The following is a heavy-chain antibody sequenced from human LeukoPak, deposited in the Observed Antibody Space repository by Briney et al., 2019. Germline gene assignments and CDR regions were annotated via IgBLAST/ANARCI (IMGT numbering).Heavy chain of an antibody. CDR3: ARTTYYFDY. CDR2: ISYDGSNK. D-gene: IGHD1-1*01. V-gene: IGHV3-30*04. CDR1: GFTFSSYD. J-gene: IGHJ4*02. Sequence: PGGSLRLSCAASGFTFSSYDIHWVRQAPGKGLEWVAVISYDGSNKYYADSVKGRFTISRDNSKNTLYLQMNSLRAEDTAVYYCARTTYYFDYWGQGTLVTVSS.